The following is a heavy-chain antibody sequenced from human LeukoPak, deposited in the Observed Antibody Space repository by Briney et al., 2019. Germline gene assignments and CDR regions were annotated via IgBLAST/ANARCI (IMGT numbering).Heavy chain of an antibody. Sequence: ASVKVSCKTSGYTFTAYDITWMRQATGQGLEWMGWLDTNKGHTGYAQKFQGRVTITRDTSMSTAYMELTSLRSEDTAVYYCARDYIRRGTIFGTREDAFDVWGQGTMVTVSS. D-gene: IGHD3-3*01. V-gene: IGHV1-8*03. CDR1: GYTFTAYD. CDR2: LDTNKGHT. CDR3: ARDYIRRGTIFGTREDAFDV. J-gene: IGHJ3*01.